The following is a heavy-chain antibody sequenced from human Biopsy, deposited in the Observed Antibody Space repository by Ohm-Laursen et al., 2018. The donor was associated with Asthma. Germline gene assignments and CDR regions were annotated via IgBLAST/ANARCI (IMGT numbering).Heavy chain of an antibody. CDR1: GFTFSNYG. D-gene: IGHD6-6*01. J-gene: IGHJ4*02. CDR2: ISFDGSNK. CDR3: ARGKTWGRSYYFDY. V-gene: IGHV3-30*03. Sequence: SLRLSCAATGFTFSNYGMHWVRQAPGKGLDWVAVISFDGSNKNYTDSVKGRFTISRDNSRNTLHLQVNSLRGDDTALYYCARGKTWGRSYYFDYWGQGTLVTVSS.